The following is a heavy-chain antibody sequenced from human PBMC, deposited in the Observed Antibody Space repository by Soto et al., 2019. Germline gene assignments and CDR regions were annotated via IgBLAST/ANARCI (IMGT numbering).Heavy chain of an antibody. CDR1: GFTVSSNY. Sequence: GGSLRLSCAASGFTVSSNYMSWVRQAPGKGLEWVSVIYSGGSTYYADSVKGRFTISRDNSKNTLYLQMNSLRAEDTAVYYCARVWLQVVVDPWGQGTLVTVSS. J-gene: IGHJ5*02. CDR2: IYSGGST. D-gene: IGHD2-8*02. V-gene: IGHV3-53*01. CDR3: ARVWLQVVVDP.